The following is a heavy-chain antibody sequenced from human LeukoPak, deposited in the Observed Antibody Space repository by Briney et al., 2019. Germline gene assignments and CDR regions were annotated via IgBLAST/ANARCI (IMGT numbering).Heavy chain of an antibody. CDR3: ARRWNYGRNYYIDV. V-gene: IGHV4-34*01. D-gene: IGHD1-7*01. CDR2: INYSGRI. J-gene: IGHJ6*03. CDR1: GGSFSNYY. Sequence: PSETLSLTCAVYGGSFSNYYWSWIRQPPGKGLEWIREINYSGRINYNPSLMSRVTVSVDTSKNQFSLRLTSVTATDTAVYYCARRWNYGRNYYIDVWGNGATVSVSS.